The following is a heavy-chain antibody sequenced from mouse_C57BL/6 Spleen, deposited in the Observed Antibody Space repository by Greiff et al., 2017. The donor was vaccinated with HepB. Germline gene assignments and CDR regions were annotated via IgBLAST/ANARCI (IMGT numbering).Heavy chain of an antibody. CDR3: TRESLLLLRLYYFDY. V-gene: IGHV1-15*01. J-gene: IGHJ2*01. CDR1: GYTFTDYD. CDR2: IDPETGGT. Sequence: QVQLQQSGAELVRPGASVTLSCKASGYTFTDYDMHWVKQTPVHGLEWIGAIDPETGGTAYNQKFKGTAILTADKSSSTAYMELRSLTSEDSAVYYCTRESLLLLRLYYFDYWGQGTTLTVSS. D-gene: IGHD1-1*01.